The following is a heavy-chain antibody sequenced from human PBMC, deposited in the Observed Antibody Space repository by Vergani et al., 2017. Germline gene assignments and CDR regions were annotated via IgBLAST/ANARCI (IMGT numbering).Heavy chain of an antibody. D-gene: IGHD6-13*01. CDR3: ARHKEQLVPGNYYFYYYMDV. V-gene: IGHV3-23*01. J-gene: IGHJ6*03. CDR2: LTASGSGI. Sequence: EVQLLESGGRLVQPGGSLRLSCVASGFAFSRYAMSWVRQAPGKGLEWVSGLTASGSGISYADSVRGRFTISRDNSKNTLFLQMDSLRAEDTAVYYCARHKEQLVPGNYYFYYYMDVGGKGTTVTVSS. CDR1: GFAFSRYA.